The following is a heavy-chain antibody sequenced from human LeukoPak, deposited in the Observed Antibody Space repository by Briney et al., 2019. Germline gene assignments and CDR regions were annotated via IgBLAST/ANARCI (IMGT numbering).Heavy chain of an antibody. J-gene: IGHJ4*02. V-gene: IGHV3-23*01. D-gene: IGHD6-19*01. CDR1: GFTFSSYA. Sequence: GGSLRLSCAASGFTFSSYAMSWVRQAPGKGLEWVSAISGSGGSTYYADSVKGRFTISRDNSKNTLYLQMNSLRAEDTAVYYCAKASRIAVAGTGLDYWGQGTLVTVSS. CDR3: AKASRIAVAGTGLDY. CDR2: ISGSGGST.